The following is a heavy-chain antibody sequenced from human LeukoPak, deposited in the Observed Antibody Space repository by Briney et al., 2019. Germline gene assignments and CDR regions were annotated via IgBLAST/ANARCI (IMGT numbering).Heavy chain of an antibody. CDR1: GFMFSSYW. D-gene: IGHD5-18*01. CDR3: AMAGYSDGPFDFDY. J-gene: IGHJ4*02. CDR2: IKQGGSER. V-gene: IGHV3-7*01. Sequence: GGSLRLSCEASGFMFSSYWMNWVRQAPGKGLEWVANIKQGGSERNYVDSVKGRFTISRDNAKNSLFLQMDGLRAEDTAVYYCAMAGYSDGPFDFDYWGQGTLVTVSS.